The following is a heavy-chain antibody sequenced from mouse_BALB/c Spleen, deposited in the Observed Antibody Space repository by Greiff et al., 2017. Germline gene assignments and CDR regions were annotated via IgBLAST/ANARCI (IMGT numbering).Heavy chain of an antibody. V-gene: IGHV10-1*02. D-gene: IGHD2-12*01. CDR3: VRYDGTWFAY. CDR1: GFTFNTYA. Sequence: DVMLVESGGGLVQPKGSLKLSCAASGFTFNTYAMNWVRQAPGKGLEWVARIRSKSNNYATYYADSVKDRFTISRDDSQSMLYLQMNNLKTEDTAMYYCVRYDGTWFAYWGQGTLVTVSA. CDR2: IRSKSNNYAT. J-gene: IGHJ3*01.